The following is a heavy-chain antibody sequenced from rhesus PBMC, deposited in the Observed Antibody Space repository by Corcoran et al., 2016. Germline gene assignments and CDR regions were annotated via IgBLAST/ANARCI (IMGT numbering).Heavy chain of an antibody. Sequence: QVKLQQWGEGLVKPSETLSLTCAVYGASISGLYYWSWVRQPPGKGLEWIGYIYGDSASTYSNHSLKNRGTLSKDPSKNQFFLTLTSVTAADTAVYYCARVAQGWLALFDYWGQGVLVTVSS. CDR1: GASISGLYY. J-gene: IGHJ4*01. V-gene: IGHV4-73*01. D-gene: IGHD6-37*01. CDR2: IYGDSAST. CDR3: ARVAQGWLALFDY.